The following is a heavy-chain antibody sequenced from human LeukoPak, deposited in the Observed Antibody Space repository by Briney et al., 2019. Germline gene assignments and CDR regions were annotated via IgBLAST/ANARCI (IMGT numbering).Heavy chain of an antibody. D-gene: IGHD3-16*01. Sequence: GGSPRLSCAASGFIFNSYDMDWVRQAPGKGLEWVASISTYSTYIKYGDSVKGRFTISRDNANSSLSLQMNSLKVEDTAVYYCVREGGPYSHSYYMDVWGKGTTVAVSS. CDR1: GFIFNSYD. J-gene: IGHJ6*03. CDR3: VREGGPYSHSYYMDV. CDR2: ISTYSTYI. V-gene: IGHV3-21*01.